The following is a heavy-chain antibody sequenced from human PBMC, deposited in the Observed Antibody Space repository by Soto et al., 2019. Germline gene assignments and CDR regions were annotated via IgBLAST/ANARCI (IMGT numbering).Heavy chain of an antibody. J-gene: IGHJ4*02. Sequence: SETLSLTCVVSGGSISSGGYFWSWIRQPPGKGLEWIGYIYHSGSTYYNPSLKSRVTISVDRSKNQFSLKLSSVTAADTAVYYCARLGAYYQALDSWGQGTPVTVSS. CDR3: ARLGAYYQALDS. D-gene: IGHD3-22*01. CDR1: GGSISSGGYF. CDR2: IYHSGST. V-gene: IGHV4-30-2*01.